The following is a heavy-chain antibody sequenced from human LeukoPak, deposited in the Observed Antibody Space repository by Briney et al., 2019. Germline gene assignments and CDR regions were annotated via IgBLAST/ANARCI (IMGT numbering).Heavy chain of an antibody. V-gene: IGHV1-69*10. Sequence: SVKVSCKASGGTFSSYTISWVRQAPGQGLEWMGRIIPILSIANYAQKFEGRVTIKADKSTSTAYMELSSLRSEDTAVYYCARGYQLPSYYYYYMDVWGKGTTVTVSS. CDR2: IIPILSIA. J-gene: IGHJ6*03. D-gene: IGHD2-2*01. CDR1: GGTFSSYT. CDR3: ARGYQLPSYYYYYMDV.